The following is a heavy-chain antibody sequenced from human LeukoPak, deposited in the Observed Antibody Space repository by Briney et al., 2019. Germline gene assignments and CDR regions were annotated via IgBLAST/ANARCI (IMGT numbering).Heavy chain of an antibody. CDR2: IIPIFGTA. D-gene: IGHD7-27*01. Sequence: GASVKVSCKASGGTFSSYAISWVRQAPGQGLEWMGGIIPIFGTANYAQKFQGRVTITADGSTSTAYMELSSLRSEDTAVYYCAGDRGDNWFDPWGQGTLVTVSS. CDR3: AGDRGDNWFDP. V-gene: IGHV1-69*13. J-gene: IGHJ5*02. CDR1: GGTFSSYA.